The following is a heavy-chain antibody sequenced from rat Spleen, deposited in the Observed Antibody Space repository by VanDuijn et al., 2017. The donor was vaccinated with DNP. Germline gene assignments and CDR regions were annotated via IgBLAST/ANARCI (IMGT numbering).Heavy chain of an antibody. D-gene: IGHD1-4*01. V-gene: IGHV5-7*01. Sequence: EVQLVESGGGLVQPGRSLILSCTASGFTFSDHNMAWVRQAPKKGLEWVATISYDGSSTYYRDSVKGRFIISRNNAKSTLYLQMDSLRSDDTATYYWAGRPPPTRGPFYYWGQGIMVTGSS. CDR2: ISYDGSST. CDR1: GFTFSDHN. J-gene: IGHJ2*01. CDR3: AGRPPPTRGPFYY.